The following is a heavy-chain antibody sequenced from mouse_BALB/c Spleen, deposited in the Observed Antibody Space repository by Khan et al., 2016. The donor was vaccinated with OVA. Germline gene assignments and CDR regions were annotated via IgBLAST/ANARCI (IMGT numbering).Heavy chain of an antibody. CDR1: GYTFTSYW. V-gene: IGHV1-7*01. CDR3: ARGEYCNYGAY. J-gene: IGHJ3*01. CDR2: SNPSTGYT. Sequence: QVQLQQSGAELAKPGASVKMSCKASGYTFTSYWMHWVKQRPGQGLEWIGYSNPSTGYTEFNQKFKDKATMTADKSSSTAYMQLSSLTSEDSAVYYCARGEYCNYGAYWGQGTLVTVSA. D-gene: IGHD2-10*02.